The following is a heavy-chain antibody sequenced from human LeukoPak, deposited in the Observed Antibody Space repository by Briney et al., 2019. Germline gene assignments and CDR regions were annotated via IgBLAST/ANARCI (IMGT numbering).Heavy chain of an antibody. CDR1: GGSISSYY. D-gene: IGHD6-13*01. Sequence: PSETLSLTCTVSGGSISSYYWSWIRQPPGKGLEWIGYIYYSGSTNYNPSLKSRVTISVDTSKNQFSLKLSSVTAADTAAYYCARSAAGTVRQIDYWGQGTLVTVSS. J-gene: IGHJ4*02. CDR3: ARSAAGTVRQIDY. CDR2: IYYSGST. V-gene: IGHV4-59*01.